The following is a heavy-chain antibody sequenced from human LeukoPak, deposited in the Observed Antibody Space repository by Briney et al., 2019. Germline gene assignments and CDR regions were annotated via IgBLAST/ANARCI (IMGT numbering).Heavy chain of an antibody. V-gene: IGHV3-74*03. CDR3: ARDSDWILFDY. J-gene: IGHJ4*02. CDR2: VHREGTTT. D-gene: IGHD3/OR15-3a*01. CDR1: GFTFNTYW. Sequence: GGSLRPSCAASGFTFNTYWMHWVRQAPGKGLVWVARVHREGTTTAYADSVKGRFTISRDNAKNTLYLQMTNLRAEDTAVYYCARDSDWILFDYWGRGTLFTVSS.